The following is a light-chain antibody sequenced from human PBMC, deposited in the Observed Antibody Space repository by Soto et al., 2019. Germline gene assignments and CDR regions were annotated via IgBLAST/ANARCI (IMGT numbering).Light chain of an antibody. CDR2: RDG. V-gene: IGLV1-47*01. CDR1: SSNIGSHY. CDR3: AVWDASLTGGV. Sequence: QSALTQPPSASGTPGQSLTISCAGSSSNIGSHYVYWYQHLPGTAPKLIIFRDGQRPSGVPDRFFGSKSGTSASLAISGLRSEDEAHYYCAVWDASLTGGVFGGGTKLTVL. J-gene: IGLJ3*02.